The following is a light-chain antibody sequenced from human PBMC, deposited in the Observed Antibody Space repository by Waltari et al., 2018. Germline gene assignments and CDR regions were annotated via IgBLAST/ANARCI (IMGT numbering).Light chain of an antibody. CDR1: SSDVGSYDL. CDR2: EGS. J-gene: IGLJ1*01. CDR3: CSYAGSHYV. Sequence: QPALTQPASVSGSPGQSITLSCTGTSSDVGSYDLVSWDQQHPGKAPQRMIYEGSKRPSGVSNRFSGSKSGNTASLTISGLQAEDEADYYCCSYAGSHYVFGTGTKVSVL. V-gene: IGLV2-23*01.